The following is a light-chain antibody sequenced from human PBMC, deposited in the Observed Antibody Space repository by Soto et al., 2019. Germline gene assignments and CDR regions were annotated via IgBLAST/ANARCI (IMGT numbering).Light chain of an antibody. V-gene: IGKV3-20*01. CDR2: GAS. J-gene: IGKJ1*01. CDR1: QSASSRY. CDR3: LQYGSSPWT. Sequence: EIVLTQSPGTLSLSPGERATLSCRAGQSASSRYLAWYQLKPGQAPRVLIYGASSSATGIPERFSGSGSGTDFTLTISRLEPEYFAVYYCLQYGSSPWTFGQGTKGEIK.